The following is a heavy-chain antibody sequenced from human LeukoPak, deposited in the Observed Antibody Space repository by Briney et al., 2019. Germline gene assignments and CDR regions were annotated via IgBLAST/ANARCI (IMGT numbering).Heavy chain of an antibody. V-gene: IGHV3-21*01. J-gene: IGHJ3*02. CDR2: IINISSYI. CDR3: ARDISYDFWSGFDAFDI. Sequence: GESLRLSCAASGFSFSSYCLSWFLQPPARGRQWVSAIINISSYIYYTASVKGRFTISRDNAKNSLYLQLKSLRAEDTAVYYCARDISYDFWSGFDAFDIWGQGTMVTVSS. D-gene: IGHD3-3*01. CDR1: GFSFSSYC.